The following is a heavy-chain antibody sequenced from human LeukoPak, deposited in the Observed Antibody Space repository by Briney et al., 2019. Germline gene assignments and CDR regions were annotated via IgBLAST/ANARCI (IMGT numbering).Heavy chain of an antibody. D-gene: IGHD2-15*01. CDR2: ISYDGSNK. CDR3: ARGPDIVVVVAAFDY. V-gene: IGHV3-30-3*01. J-gene: IGHJ4*02. CDR1: GFTFSSYA. Sequence: PGGSLRLSCAASGFTFSSYAMHWVRQAPGKGLEWVAVISYDGSNKYYADSVKGRFTISSDNSKNTLYLQMNSLRAEDTAVYYCARGPDIVVVVAAFDYWGQGTLVTVSS.